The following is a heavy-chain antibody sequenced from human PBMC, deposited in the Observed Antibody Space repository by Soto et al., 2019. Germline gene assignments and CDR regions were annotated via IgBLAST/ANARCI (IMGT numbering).Heavy chain of an antibody. CDR1: GGSISSGDYY. CDR2: IYYSGST. D-gene: IGHD2-2*01. Sequence: QVQLQESGPGLVKPSQTLSLTCTVSGGSISSGDYYWSWIRQPPGKGLEWIGYIYYSGSTYYNPCLKIRVTISVDTSKNQFSLKLSSVTAADTAVYYCARGPTFSGYCSSTSCYSRDYWGQGTLVTVSS. J-gene: IGHJ4*02. V-gene: IGHV4-30-4*01. CDR3: ARGPTFSGYCSSTSCYSRDY.